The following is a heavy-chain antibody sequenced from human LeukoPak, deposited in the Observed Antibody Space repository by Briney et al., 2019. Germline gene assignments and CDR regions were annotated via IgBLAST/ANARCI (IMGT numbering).Heavy chain of an antibody. J-gene: IGHJ6*02. CDR1: GYTFTSYG. CDR2: ISAYNGNT. D-gene: IGHD3-10*01. Sequence: GASVKVSCKASGYTFTSYGISWVRQAPGQGLEWMGWISAYNGNTNYAQKLQGRVTMTTDISTSTAYMELRSLRSDDTAVYYCAGPYGSGSTFGMDVWGQGTTVTVSS. V-gene: IGHV1-18*01. CDR3: AGPYGSGSTFGMDV.